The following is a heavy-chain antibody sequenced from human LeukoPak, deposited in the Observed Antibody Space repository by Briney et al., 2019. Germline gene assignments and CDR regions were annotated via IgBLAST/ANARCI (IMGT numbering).Heavy chain of an antibody. V-gene: IGHV4-59*01. Sequence: PSETLSLTCTVSGGPISSYYWSWIRQPPGKGLEWSGYIYYSGSTNYNPSLKSRVTISVDTSKNQFSLKLSSVTAADTAVYYCARCLYSSSTNFDYWGQGTLVTVSS. CDR3: ARCLYSSSTNFDY. D-gene: IGHD6-6*01. CDR2: IYYSGST. J-gene: IGHJ4*02. CDR1: GGPISSYY.